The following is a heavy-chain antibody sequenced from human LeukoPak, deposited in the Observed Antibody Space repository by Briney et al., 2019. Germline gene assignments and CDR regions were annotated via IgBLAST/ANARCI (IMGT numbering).Heavy chain of an antibody. D-gene: IGHD6-13*01. V-gene: IGHV1-2*02. CDR1: VYTFTGYY. CDR2: INPNSGGT. CDR3: ARDLRSSSWYFY. J-gene: IGHJ4*02. Sequence: ASVKISCKASVYTFTGYYMQWVRQAPGQGLERMGWINPNSGGTNYAQKFQGRVTMTTDTSISTAYMELSRLRSDDTAVYYCARDLRSSSWYFYWGQGTLVTVSS.